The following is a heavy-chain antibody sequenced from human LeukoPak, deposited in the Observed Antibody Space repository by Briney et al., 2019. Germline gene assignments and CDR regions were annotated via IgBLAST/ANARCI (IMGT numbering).Heavy chain of an antibody. D-gene: IGHD1-26*01. V-gene: IGHV3-21*01. CDR3: ARDPYSGSYGNYYYYFMDV. Sequence: GWSLRLSCAASGFTFSSYNMNWVRQAPGKGLEGVSSFTIGSSYIYYADSVKGRFTISRDNAKNSLYLQMNSLRAEDTAVYYCARDPYSGSYGNYYYYFMDVWGKGTTVTISS. CDR2: FTIGSSYI. J-gene: IGHJ6*03. CDR1: GFTFSSYN.